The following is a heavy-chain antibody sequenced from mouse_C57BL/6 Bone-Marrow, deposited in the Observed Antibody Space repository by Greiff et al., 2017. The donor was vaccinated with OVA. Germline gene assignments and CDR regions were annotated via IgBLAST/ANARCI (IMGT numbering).Heavy chain of an antibody. Sequence: VQLQQSGAELVKPGASVKISCKASGYAFSSYWMNWVKQRPGKGLEWIGQIYPGDGDTNYNGKFKGKATLTADKSSSTAYMQLSSLTSDDSAVYFCAPIYYYGSSYSWFAYWGQGTLVTVSA. J-gene: IGHJ3*01. CDR3: APIYYYGSSYSWFAY. V-gene: IGHV1-80*01. CDR2: IYPGDGDT. CDR1: GYAFSSYW. D-gene: IGHD1-1*01.